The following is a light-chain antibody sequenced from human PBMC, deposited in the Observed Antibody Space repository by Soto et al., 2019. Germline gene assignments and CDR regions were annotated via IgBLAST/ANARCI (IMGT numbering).Light chain of an antibody. V-gene: IGLV2-23*01. Sequence: QSALTQPASVSGSLGQSTTIPCTGTSGNVGGYNLDSWYQQPPGKPPKLMIYGGIKRPSGVSKRFSGSKSGNTASLTISGLQAEDEADYYCCSYAGSRVFGGGTKLTVL. CDR2: GGI. CDR3: CSYAGSRV. J-gene: IGLJ3*02. CDR1: SGNVGGYNL.